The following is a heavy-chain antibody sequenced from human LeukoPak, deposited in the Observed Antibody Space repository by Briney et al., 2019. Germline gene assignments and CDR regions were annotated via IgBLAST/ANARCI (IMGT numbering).Heavy chain of an antibody. CDR3: ARHLYGDYRFDY. V-gene: IGHV4-59*08. D-gene: IGHD4-17*01. J-gene: IGHJ4*02. CDR1: GGSISSYY. Sequence: SETLSLTCTVSGGSISSYYWIWIRQPPGKGLEWIGYIYYSVSTNYNPSLKSRVTISVDTSKKQFSLKLSSVTAADTAVYYCARHLYGDYRFDYWGQGTLVTVSS. CDR2: IYYSVST.